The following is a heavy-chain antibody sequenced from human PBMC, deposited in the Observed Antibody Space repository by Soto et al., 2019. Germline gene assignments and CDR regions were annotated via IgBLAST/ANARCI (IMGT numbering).Heavy chain of an antibody. Sequence: PGGSLRLSCAASGFTFSDYYMSWIRQAPGKGLEWVSYISSSGSTIYYADSVKGRFTISRDNAKNSLYLQMNSLRAEDTAVYYCATPRIAAARTPEYYFDYWGQGTLVTVSS. J-gene: IGHJ4*02. V-gene: IGHV3-11*01. CDR3: ATPRIAAARTPEYYFDY. CDR1: GFTFSDYY. CDR2: ISSSGSTI. D-gene: IGHD6-13*01.